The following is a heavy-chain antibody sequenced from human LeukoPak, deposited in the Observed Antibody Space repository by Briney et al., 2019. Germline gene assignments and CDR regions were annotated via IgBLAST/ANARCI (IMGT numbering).Heavy chain of an antibody. CDR2: IYTSGST. CDR3: ARVYGFKGYYYYGMDV. V-gene: IGHV4-4*07. Sequence: SETLSLTCTVSGGSISSYYWSWIRQPAGKGLEWIGRIYTSGSTNYNPSLKSRVTMSVDTSKNQFSLKLSSVTAADTAVYYCARVYGFKGYYYYGMDVWGQGTTVTVSS. CDR1: GGSISSYY. D-gene: IGHD4-17*01. J-gene: IGHJ6*02.